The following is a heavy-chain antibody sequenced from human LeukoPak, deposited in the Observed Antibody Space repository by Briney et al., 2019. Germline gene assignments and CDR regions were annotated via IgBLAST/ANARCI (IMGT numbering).Heavy chain of an antibody. CDR1: GYTFTSYD. CDR2: INPNSGGT. Sequence: ASVKDSCKASGYTFTSYDINWVRQAPGQGLEWMGWINPNSGGTNYAQKFQGRVTMTRDTSISTAYMELSRLRSDDTAVYYCARGHYSGYDFDYWGQGTLVTVSS. J-gene: IGHJ4*02. D-gene: IGHD5-12*01. CDR3: ARGHYSGYDFDY. V-gene: IGHV1-2*02.